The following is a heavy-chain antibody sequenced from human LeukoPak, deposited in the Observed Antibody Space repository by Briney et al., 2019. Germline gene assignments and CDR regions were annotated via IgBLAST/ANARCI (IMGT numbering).Heavy chain of an antibody. Sequence: ASVKVSRKASGYTFTGYYMHWVRRAPGQGLEWMGWINPNSGGTNYAQKFQGRVTMTRDTSISTAYMELSRLRSDDTAVYYCARGGDLAYCGGDCYSAFGYWGQGTLVTVSS. CDR2: INPNSGGT. J-gene: IGHJ4*02. V-gene: IGHV1-2*02. CDR1: GYTFTGYY. D-gene: IGHD2-21*02. CDR3: ARGGDLAYCGGDCYSAFGY.